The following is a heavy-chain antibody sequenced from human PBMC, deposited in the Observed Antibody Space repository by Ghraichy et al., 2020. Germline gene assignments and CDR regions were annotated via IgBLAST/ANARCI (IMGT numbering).Heavy chain of an antibody. CDR3: ARWDSGYDYFDY. V-gene: IGHV3-48*03. D-gene: IGHD5-12*01. J-gene: IGHJ4*02. Sequence: GESMNISCAASGITFRNYEMHWVRQAPGKGLEWVSYISGSGSAVYYTDSVKGRFTISRDNAMNSLYLQLNSLRDEDTAVYYCARWDSGYDYFDYWGQGTLVTVSS. CDR1: GITFRNYE. CDR2: ISGSGSAV.